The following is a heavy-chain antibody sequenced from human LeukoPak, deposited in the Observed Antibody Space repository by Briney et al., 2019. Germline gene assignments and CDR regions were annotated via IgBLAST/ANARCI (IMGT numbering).Heavy chain of an antibody. CDR2: ISSSSSYI. Sequence: GGSLRLSCVASGFTFSNYNMNWVRRAPGKGLEWVSSISSSSSYIYYADSVKGRFTISRDNANNSLYLQMNSLRAEDTTVYYCARGDSGGMDYWGQGTLVTVSS. D-gene: IGHD3-16*01. CDR3: ARGDSGGMDY. J-gene: IGHJ4*02. V-gene: IGHV3-21*01. CDR1: GFTFSNYN.